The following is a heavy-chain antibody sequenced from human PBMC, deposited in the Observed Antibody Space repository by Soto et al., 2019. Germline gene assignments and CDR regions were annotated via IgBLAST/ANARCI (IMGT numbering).Heavy chain of an antibody. CDR1: GFTFSSYA. CDR2: ISGSGGST. V-gene: IGHV3-23*01. Sequence: TGGSLRLSCAASGFTFSSYAMSWVRQAPGKGLEWVSAISGSGGSTYYADSVKGRFTISRDNSKNTLYLQMNSLRAEDTAVYYCVKGSPGRDHLFVYWGQAILVSVS. J-gene: IGHJ4*02. CDR3: VKGSPGRDHLFVY. D-gene: IGHD2-21*02.